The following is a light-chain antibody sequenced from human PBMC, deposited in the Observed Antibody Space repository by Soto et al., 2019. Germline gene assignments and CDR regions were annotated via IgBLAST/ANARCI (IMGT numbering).Light chain of an antibody. J-gene: IGKJ4*01. Sequence: EIVLTQSPATLSLSPGQRATLSCRASQSVSTHLGWYQQKPGQAPRLLIYDASNRATGIPARFSGSGSGTDFTLTISSLEPEDFTVYFCQHRSNWPLTFGGGTKVEIK. CDR2: DAS. CDR1: QSVSTH. V-gene: IGKV3-11*01. CDR3: QHRSNWPLT.